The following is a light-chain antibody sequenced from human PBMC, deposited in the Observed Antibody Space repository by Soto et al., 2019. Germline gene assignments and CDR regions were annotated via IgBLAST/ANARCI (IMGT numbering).Light chain of an antibody. Sequence: EGVLMQSPGTLSLSPGERATLSCRASQSVSSSYLAWYQQKPGQAPRLLIYGASSRATGIPDRFSGSGSGTDFTLTISRLEPEDFAVYYCQQYGRSPYTFGQGTKLEIK. CDR1: QSVSSSY. CDR3: QQYGRSPYT. CDR2: GAS. V-gene: IGKV3-20*01. J-gene: IGKJ2*01.